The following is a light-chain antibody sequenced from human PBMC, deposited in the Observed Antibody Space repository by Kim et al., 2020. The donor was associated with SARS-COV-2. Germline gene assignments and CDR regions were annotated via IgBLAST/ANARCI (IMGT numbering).Light chain of an antibody. V-gene: IGKV1-27*01. Sequence: ASVGDRVTITCRASQDIGNALAWYQQKPGKVPKGLIYAASTLQSGVPSRFSGSGSGTEFTLTIGSLQTEDVATYYCQKYNSAPWTFGPGTKVEIK. CDR1: QDIGNA. CDR2: AAS. CDR3: QKYNSAPWT. J-gene: IGKJ1*01.